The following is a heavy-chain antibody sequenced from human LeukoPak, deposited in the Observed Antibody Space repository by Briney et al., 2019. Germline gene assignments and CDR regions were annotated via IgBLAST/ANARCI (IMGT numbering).Heavy chain of an antibody. Sequence: GESLKISCQGSGYSFTSYWIGWVRQMPGKGLEWMGIIYPGDSDTRYSPSFQGQVTISADKSISTAYLQWSSLKASDTAMYYCARSPAYSGYDFDYYYGMDVWGQGTTVTVSS. D-gene: IGHD5-12*01. V-gene: IGHV5-51*01. CDR1: GYSFTSYW. CDR2: IYPGDSDT. J-gene: IGHJ6*02. CDR3: ARSPAYSGYDFDYYYGMDV.